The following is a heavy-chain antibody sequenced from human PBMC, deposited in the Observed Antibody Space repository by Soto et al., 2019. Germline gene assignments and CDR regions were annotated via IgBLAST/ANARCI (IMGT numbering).Heavy chain of an antibody. CDR2: IIPIFGTA. D-gene: IGHD6-13*01. CDR1: GGTFGSYA. J-gene: IGHJ6*02. Sequence: QVQLVQSGAEVKKPGSSVKVSCKASGGTFGSYAISWVRQAPGQGLEWMGGIIPIFGTANYAQKFQGRVTITADKSTSTAYMELSSLRSEDTAVYYCARGGGAAAGSEDYYYGMDVWGQGTTVTVSS. CDR3: ARGGGAAAGSEDYYYGMDV. V-gene: IGHV1-69*06.